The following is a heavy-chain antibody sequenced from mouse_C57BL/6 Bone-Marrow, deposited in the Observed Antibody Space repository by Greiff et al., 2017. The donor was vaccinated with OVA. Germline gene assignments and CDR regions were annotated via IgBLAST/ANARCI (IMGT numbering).Heavy chain of an antibody. J-gene: IGHJ3*01. CDR3: ALYGSSLAWFAY. V-gene: IGHV1-55*01. CDR2: LYPGSGST. CDR1: GYTFTSYW. Sequence: VQLQQPGAELVQPGASVKMSCKASGYTFTSYWITWVKQRPGQGLEWIGDLYPGSGSTNYNEKFKSKATLTVDTSSSTAYMQLRDLTAEDSAVYYCALYGSSLAWFAYWGQGTMVTVSA. D-gene: IGHD1-1*01.